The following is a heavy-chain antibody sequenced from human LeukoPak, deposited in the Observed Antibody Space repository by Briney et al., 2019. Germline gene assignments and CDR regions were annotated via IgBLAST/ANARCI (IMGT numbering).Heavy chain of an antibody. V-gene: IGHV5-51*01. J-gene: IGHJ3*02. Sequence: PGESLKISCKGSGYSFSTYWIGWVRQKPGKGLEWMGIVYPGDSESRYSPSFQGQVTISADKSISTAYLQWSSLKASDTAMYYCARLGGGYKGSLDAFDIWGQGTMVTVSS. CDR1: GYSFSTYW. CDR2: VYPGDSES. D-gene: IGHD5-12*01. CDR3: ARLGGGYKGSLDAFDI.